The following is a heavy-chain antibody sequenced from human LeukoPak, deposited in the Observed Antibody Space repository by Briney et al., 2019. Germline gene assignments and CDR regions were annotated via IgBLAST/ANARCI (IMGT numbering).Heavy chain of an antibody. V-gene: IGHV4-39*07. J-gene: IGHJ6*02. CDR2: VYYSGKT. CDR1: GGSLITANFF. Sequence: SETLSLTCAVSGGSLITANFFWGWIRQPPGKGLEWIGSVYYSGKTYYNPSLKSRVSISVDKSKNQFSLKLSSVTAADTAVYYCAGYCSGGSCYSDDYYYYYGMDVWGQGTTVTVSS. CDR3: AGYCSGGSCYSDDYYYYYGMDV. D-gene: IGHD2-15*01.